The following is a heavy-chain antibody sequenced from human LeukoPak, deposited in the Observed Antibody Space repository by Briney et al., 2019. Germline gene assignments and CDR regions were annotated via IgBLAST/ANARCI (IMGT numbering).Heavy chain of an antibody. CDR1: GYTFTSYG. V-gene: IGHV1-18*01. CDR2: ISAYNANT. D-gene: IGHD3-10*01. Sequence: GASVKVSCKASGYTFTSYGISWVRQAPGQGLEWMGWISAYNANTNYAQKLQGRVTMTTDTSTSTAYMELRSLRSDDTAVYYCARDAHYGSGSYFSLNYYYYGMDVWGQGTTVTVSS. CDR3: ARDAHYGSGSYFSLNYYYYGMDV. J-gene: IGHJ6*02.